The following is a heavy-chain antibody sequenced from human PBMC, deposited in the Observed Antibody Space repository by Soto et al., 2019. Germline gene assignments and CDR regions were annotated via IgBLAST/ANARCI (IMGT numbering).Heavy chain of an antibody. J-gene: IGHJ3*02. CDR3: AREVLAYCGGDCGDAFDI. CDR1: GYTFTSYG. Sequence: VKVSCKASGYTFTSYGISWVRQAPGQGLEWMGWISAYNGNTNYAQKLQGRVTMTTDTSTSTAYMELRSLRSDDTAVYYCAREVLAYCGGDCGDAFDIWGQGTMVTVSS. D-gene: IGHD2-21*02. V-gene: IGHV1-18*01. CDR2: ISAYNGNT.